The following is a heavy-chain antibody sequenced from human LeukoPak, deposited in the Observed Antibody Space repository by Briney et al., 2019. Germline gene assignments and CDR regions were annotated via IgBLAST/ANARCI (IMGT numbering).Heavy chain of an antibody. D-gene: IGHD1-26*01. CDR1: GYSFTSYW. J-gene: IGHJ4*02. V-gene: IGHV5-51*01. CDR2: IYPGDSDT. Sequence: PGESLKISCKGSGYSFTSYWIGWVRQMPGKGLEWMGIIYPGDSDTRYSPSFQGQVTISADKSISTAYLQWSSLKASDTAMYYCARHVLIGSYLGWDFDYWGQGTLVTVSS. CDR3: ARHVLIGSYLGWDFDY.